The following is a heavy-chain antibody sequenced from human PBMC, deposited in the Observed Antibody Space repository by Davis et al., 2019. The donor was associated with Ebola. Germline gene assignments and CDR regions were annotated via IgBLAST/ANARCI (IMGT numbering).Heavy chain of an antibody. CDR1: GYTFTSYD. D-gene: IGHD6-13*01. J-gene: IGHJ6*02. V-gene: IGHV1-8*01. Sequence: ASVKVSCKASGYTFTSYDINWVRQAPGQGLEWMGWMNPNSGNTGYAQKFQGRVTMTRNTSISTAYMELSSLRSEDTAVYYCARGLGSEQQLVLPYYYYGMDVWGQGTTVTVSS. CDR3: ARGLGSEQQLVLPYYYYGMDV. CDR2: MNPNSGNT.